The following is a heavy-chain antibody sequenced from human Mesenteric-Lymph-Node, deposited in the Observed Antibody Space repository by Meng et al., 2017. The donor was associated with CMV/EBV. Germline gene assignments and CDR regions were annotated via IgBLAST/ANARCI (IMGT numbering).Heavy chain of an antibody. Sequence: LSLTCTVSGGSISSYYWSWIRQPPGKGLEWVSYISSSGSTIYYADSMKGRFTISRDNAKNSLYLQMNSLRAEDTAVYYCARVVQLLHDAFDIWGQGTMVTVSS. CDR1: GGSISSYY. D-gene: IGHD2-2*01. CDR3: ARVVQLLHDAFDI. CDR2: ISSSGSTI. V-gene: IGHV3-11*04. J-gene: IGHJ3*02.